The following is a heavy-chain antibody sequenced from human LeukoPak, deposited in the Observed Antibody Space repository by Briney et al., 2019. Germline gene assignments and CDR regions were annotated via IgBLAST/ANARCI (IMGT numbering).Heavy chain of an antibody. CDR2: ISYDGSNK. D-gene: IGHD3-9*01. CDR3: ARDGGQLRYFDWLLYGYYFDY. V-gene: IGHV3-30-3*01. CDR1: GFTFSSYA. J-gene: IGHJ4*02. Sequence: PGRSLRLSCAASGFTFSSYAMHWVRQAPGKGLEWVAVISYDGSNKYYADSVKGRFTISRDNSKNTLYLQMNSLRAEDTAVYYCARDGGQLRYFDWLLYGYYFDYWGQGTLVTVSS.